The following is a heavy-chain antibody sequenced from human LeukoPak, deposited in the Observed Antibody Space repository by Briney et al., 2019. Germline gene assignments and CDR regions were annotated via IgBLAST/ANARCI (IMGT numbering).Heavy chain of an antibody. J-gene: IGHJ4*02. V-gene: IGHV4-39*01. CDR2: IYYSGST. CDR1: GGSISSSSYY. D-gene: IGHD1-26*01. Sequence: SETLSLTCTVSGGSISSSSYYWGWIRQPPGKGLEWIGTIYYSGSTYYDPSLKSRVTISVDTSKNQFSLKLSSVTAADTAVYYCARQGSGNYLSPVNYWGQGTLVTVSS. CDR3: ARQGSGNYLSPVNY.